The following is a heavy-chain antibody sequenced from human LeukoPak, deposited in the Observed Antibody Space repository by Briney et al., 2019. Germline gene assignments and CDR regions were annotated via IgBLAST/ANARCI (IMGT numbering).Heavy chain of an antibody. CDR2: IKYDGSEI. CDR3: TRDIFDY. J-gene: IGHJ4*02. CDR1: GFTFSSYW. Sequence: GGSLRLSCVASGFTFSSYWMGLVRRAPGKGLEWVANIKYDGSEIHYVDPVKGRFTISRDNAKNSLILQMDSLRAEDAAVYYCTRDIFDYWGQGTRVTVSS. V-gene: IGHV3-7*01.